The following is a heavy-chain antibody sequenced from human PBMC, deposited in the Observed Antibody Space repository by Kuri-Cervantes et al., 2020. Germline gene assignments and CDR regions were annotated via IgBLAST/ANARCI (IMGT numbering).Heavy chain of an antibody. V-gene: IGHV3-33*01. CDR2: IWYDGSNK. CDR3: ARQPTRVGATSFDY. Sequence: GGSLRLSCAASGFTFSSYGMHWVRQAPGKELEWVAVIWYDGSNKYYADSVKGRFTTSRDNSKNTLYLQMNSLRAEDTAVYYCARQPTRVGATSFDYWGQGTLVTVSS. CDR1: GFTFSSYG. J-gene: IGHJ4*02. D-gene: IGHD1-26*01.